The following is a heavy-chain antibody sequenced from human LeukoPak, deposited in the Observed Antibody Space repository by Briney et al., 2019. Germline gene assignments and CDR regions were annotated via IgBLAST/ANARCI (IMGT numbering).Heavy chain of an antibody. CDR2: ISGTSATI. J-gene: IGHJ4*02. CDR1: GFTFSNFN. CDR3: ARDSSAGSSGF. Sequence: GGSLRLSCAASGFTFSNFNMNWVSQAPGKGLEWISYISGTSATIYYADSVKGRFTISRDNAKNSLYLQMNSLRVEDTAVYYCARDSSAGSSGFWGQGTLVTVSS. D-gene: IGHD6-25*01. V-gene: IGHV3-48*01.